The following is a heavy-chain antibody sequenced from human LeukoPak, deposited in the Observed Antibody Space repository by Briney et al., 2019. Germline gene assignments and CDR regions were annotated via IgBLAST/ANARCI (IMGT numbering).Heavy chain of an antibody. CDR2: ISYDGSNK. J-gene: IGHJ4*02. CDR3: ARDGGSAWFFRY. CDR1: GFTFSRYG. V-gene: IGHV3-30*03. Sequence: SCKASGFTFSRYGMHWVRQAPGKGLEWVAVISYDGSNKYYSDSVKGRFTISRDNSKNTLYLQMNSLRAEDTAVYYCARDGGSAWFFRYWGQGTLVTVSS. D-gene: IGHD6-19*01.